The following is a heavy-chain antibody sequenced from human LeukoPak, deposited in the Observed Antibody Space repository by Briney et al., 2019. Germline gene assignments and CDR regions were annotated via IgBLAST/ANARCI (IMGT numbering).Heavy chain of an antibody. CDR3: ARHDSSSGNFDY. D-gene: IGHD6-6*01. CDR2: IYSGGST. V-gene: IGHV3-53*01. J-gene: IGHJ4*02. Sequence: GGSLRLSCAASGFTVSSNYMSWVRQAPGKGLEWVSVIYSGGSTYYADSVKGRFTISRDNSKNTLYLQMNSLRAEDTAVYYCARHDSSSGNFDYWDQGTLVTVSS. CDR1: GFTVSSNY.